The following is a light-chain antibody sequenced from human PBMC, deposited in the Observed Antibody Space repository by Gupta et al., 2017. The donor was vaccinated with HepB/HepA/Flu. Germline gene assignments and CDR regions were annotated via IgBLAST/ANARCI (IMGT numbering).Light chain of an antibody. CDR3: SSYTSSSTRV. CDR2: DVS. CDR1: SSDVGGYNY. V-gene: IGLV2-14*04. J-gene: IGLJ3*02. Sequence: GSPGQSITISCTGTSSDVGGYNYVSWYQQHPGKAPKLMIYDVSNRPSGVSNRFSGSKSGNTASLTISGLQAEDEADYYCSSYTSSSTRVFGGGTKLTVL.